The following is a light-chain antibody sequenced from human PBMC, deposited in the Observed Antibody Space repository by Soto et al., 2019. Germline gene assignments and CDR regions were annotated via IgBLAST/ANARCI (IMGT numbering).Light chain of an antibody. CDR2: GNN. J-gene: IGLJ2*01. V-gene: IGLV1-40*01. CDR3: QSYDSSLSAVL. CDR1: SSNIGAGYN. Sequence: QSVLTQPPSVSGAPGQRVTISCTGSSSNIGAGYNVHWYQQLPGTAPKLLIYGNNNRPSGVPDRFSGSKSGTSASLAITGLQAEDEADYNCQSYDSSLSAVLFGGGTKLTVL.